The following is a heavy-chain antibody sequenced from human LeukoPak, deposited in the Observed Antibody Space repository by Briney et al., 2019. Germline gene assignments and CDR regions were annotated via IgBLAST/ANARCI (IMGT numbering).Heavy chain of an antibody. V-gene: IGHV3-48*01. CDR1: GFTFSSYS. J-gene: IGHJ4*02. CDR2: ISSSSSTI. D-gene: IGHD4-17*01. CDR3: ARAATTVDFDY. Sequence: PGGSLRLSCAASGFTFSSYSMNWVRQAPGKGLEWVSYISSSSSTIYYADSVKGRFTISRDNAKNSLYLQMNSLRAEDTAVYYCARAATTVDFDYWGQGTLVTVSS.